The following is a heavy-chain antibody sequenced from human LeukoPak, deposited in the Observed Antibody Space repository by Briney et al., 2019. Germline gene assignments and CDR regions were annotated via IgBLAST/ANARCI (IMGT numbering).Heavy chain of an antibody. V-gene: IGHV3-30*18. D-gene: IGHD2-2*01. CDR2: ISYDGSNK. J-gene: IGHJ6*04. CDR1: GFTFSSYG. CDR3: AKDDIVVVPAAYYYYYYYGMDV. Sequence: PGRSLRLSCAASGFTFSSYGMHWVRQAPGKGLEWVAVISYDGSNKYYADSVQGRFTISRDNSKNTLYLQMNSLRAEDKAVYYCAKDDIVVVPAAYYYYYYYGMDVWGKGTTVTVSS.